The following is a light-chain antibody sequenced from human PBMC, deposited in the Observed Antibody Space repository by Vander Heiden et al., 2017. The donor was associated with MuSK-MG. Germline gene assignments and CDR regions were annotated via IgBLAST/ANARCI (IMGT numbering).Light chain of an antibody. CDR3: CSYAGSDTWV. Sequence: QSALIPPRAVCGSPVQAVTISGTVTSSDVGGYNYVSWYQQHPGKTTKLMLDDVSRGTSGVPDRFSGSKSGNTASLTIPGLQEEDAAEYYGCSYAGSDTWVFGTGTKVTVL. J-gene: IGLJ1*01. CDR1: SSDVGGYNY. V-gene: IGLV2-11*01. CDR2: DVS.